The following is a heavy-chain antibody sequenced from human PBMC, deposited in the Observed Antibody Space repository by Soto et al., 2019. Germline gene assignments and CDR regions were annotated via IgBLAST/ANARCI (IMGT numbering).Heavy chain of an antibody. J-gene: IGHJ6*02. Sequence: SQTLSLTCAISGDSASSNSAAWNWIRQSPSRGLEWLGRTYYRSKWYNDYAVSVKSRITINPYTSKNQFSLQLNSVTPEDTAVYYCARDQWESSSSYYYYYGMDVWGQGTTVTVSS. CDR3: ARDQWESSSSYYYYYGMDV. V-gene: IGHV6-1*01. CDR1: GDSASSNSAA. CDR2: TYYRSKWYN. D-gene: IGHD6-6*01.